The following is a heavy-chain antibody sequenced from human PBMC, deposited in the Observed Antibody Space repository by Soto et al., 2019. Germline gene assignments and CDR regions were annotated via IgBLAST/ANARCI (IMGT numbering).Heavy chain of an antibody. CDR1: GGTLSSYA. V-gene: IGHV1-69*13. Sequence: SVKVSCKDSGGTLSSYAISWVRQAHEQGLEWMGGIIPIFGTANYAQKFQGRVTITADESTSTAYMELSSLRSEDTAVYYCARDYCSSTSCSFLFRYYYGMDVWGQGTTVTVSS. D-gene: IGHD2-2*01. CDR3: ARDYCSSTSCSFLFRYYYGMDV. J-gene: IGHJ6*02. CDR2: IIPIFGTA.